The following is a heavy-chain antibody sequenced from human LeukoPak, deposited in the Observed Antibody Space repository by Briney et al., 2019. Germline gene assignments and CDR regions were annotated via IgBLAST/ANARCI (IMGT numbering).Heavy chain of an antibody. CDR3: ARDSMGSGDQD. J-gene: IGHJ4*02. D-gene: IGHD3-10*01. CDR2: INPNSGAT. Sequence: GASVKVSCRASGYTLTDYYLLWVRQAPGQGLKWMGWINPNSGATDYAQSFQARVTMTRDTSIGTGYMELTGLKSDDTAVYYCARDSMGSGDQDWGQGTLVTVSS. V-gene: IGHV1-2*02. CDR1: GYTLTDYY.